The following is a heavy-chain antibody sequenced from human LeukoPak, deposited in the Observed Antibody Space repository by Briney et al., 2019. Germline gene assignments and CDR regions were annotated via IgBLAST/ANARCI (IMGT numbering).Heavy chain of an antibody. CDR1: GHTFTTYY. CDR3: ARGGADLWFGEFL. CDR2: INPSGDGT. J-gene: IGHJ1*01. Sequence: ASVKVSCKASGHTFTTYYVHLVRQAPGQGLEWMGVINPSGDGTNYPQRFQGRVTLTRDTSTSTVYMELTSLRSEDTAVYYCARGGADLWFGEFLWGQGTLVTVSS. D-gene: IGHD3-10*01. V-gene: IGHV1-46*01.